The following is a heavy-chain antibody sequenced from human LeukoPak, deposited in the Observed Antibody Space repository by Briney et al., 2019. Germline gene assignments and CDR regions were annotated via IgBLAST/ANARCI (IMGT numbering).Heavy chain of an antibody. CDR3: ARRAYIRMGAFDI. CDR1: GGSISSYY. V-gene: IGHV4-59*01. J-gene: IGHJ3*02. CDR2: IYYSGST. Sequence: SETLSLTCTVSGGSISSYYWSWVRQPPGKGLEWIGYIYYSGSTNYNPSLKNRVTISVDTSKNQFSLKLSSVTAADTAVYYCARRAYIRMGAFDIWGQGTMVTVSS. D-gene: IGHD3-16*01.